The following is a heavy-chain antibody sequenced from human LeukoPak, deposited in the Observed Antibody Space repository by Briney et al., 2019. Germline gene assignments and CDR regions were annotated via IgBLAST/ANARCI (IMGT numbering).Heavy chain of an antibody. CDR3: ARDWGNWDFDY. Sequence: PGGSLRLSCAASGFTFSSYTMSWVRQAPGKGLEWVANIKQDGSEKYYVDSVKGRFTISRDYAKNSLYLQMNSLRAEDTAVYYCARDWGNWDFDYWGQGTLVIVSS. J-gene: IGHJ4*02. CDR1: GFTFSSYT. CDR2: IKQDGSEK. D-gene: IGHD1-1*01. V-gene: IGHV3-7*01.